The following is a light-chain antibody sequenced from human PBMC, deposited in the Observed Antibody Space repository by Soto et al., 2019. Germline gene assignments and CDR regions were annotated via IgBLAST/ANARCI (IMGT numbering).Light chain of an antibody. Sequence: QSALTQPASVSGSPGQSITISCTGTSSDVGGYNYVSWYQQYPGKAPKLMIYEVSNRPSGVSNRFSGSKSGNTASLTISGLQAEDDADYYCSSYTSSNPQVVFGGGTTVTVL. CDR3: SSYTSSNPQVV. V-gene: IGLV2-14*01. CDR2: EVS. CDR1: SSDVGGYNY. J-gene: IGLJ2*01.